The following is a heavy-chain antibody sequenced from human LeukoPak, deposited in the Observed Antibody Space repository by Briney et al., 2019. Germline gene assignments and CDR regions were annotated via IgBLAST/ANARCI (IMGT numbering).Heavy chain of an antibody. V-gene: IGHV4-39*01. CDR1: GGSISSSSYY. CDR3: ARGGCSSTSCYTHNWFDP. CDR2: IYYSGST. D-gene: IGHD2-2*02. Sequence: SETLSLTCTVSGGSISSSSYYWGWIRQPPGKGLEWIGSIYYSGSTYYNPSLKSRVTISVDTSKNQFSLKLSSVTAADTAVYYCARGGCSSTSCYTHNWFDPWGQGTLVTVSS. J-gene: IGHJ5*02.